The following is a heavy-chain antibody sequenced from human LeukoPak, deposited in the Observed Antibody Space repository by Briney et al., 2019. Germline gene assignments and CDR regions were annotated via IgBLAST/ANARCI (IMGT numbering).Heavy chain of an antibody. CDR2: ISWNSGSI. Sequence: SLRLSCAASGFTFDDYAMHWVRQAPGKGLEWVSGISWNSGSIGYADSVKGRFTISRDNAENSLFLQMDNLRAEDAAVYYCVRGGRPMDQLLDYWGQGTLVTVSS. J-gene: IGHJ4*02. CDR3: VRGGRPMDQLLDY. V-gene: IGHV3-9*01. CDR1: GFTFDDYA. D-gene: IGHD1-1*01.